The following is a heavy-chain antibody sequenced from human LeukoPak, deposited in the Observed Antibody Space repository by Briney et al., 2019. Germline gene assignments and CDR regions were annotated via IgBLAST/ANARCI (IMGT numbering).Heavy chain of an antibody. D-gene: IGHD3-3*01. V-gene: IGHV4-4*02. Sequence: SETLSLTCAVSGGSISSSNWWSWVCQPPGKGLEWIGEIYHSGSTNYNPSLKSRVTISVDKSKNQFSLKLSSVSAADTAVYYCARLTGLEFWGGYYLDYWGQGTLVTVSS. CDR3: ARLTGLEFWGGYYLDY. CDR1: GGSISSSNW. CDR2: IYHSGST. J-gene: IGHJ4*02.